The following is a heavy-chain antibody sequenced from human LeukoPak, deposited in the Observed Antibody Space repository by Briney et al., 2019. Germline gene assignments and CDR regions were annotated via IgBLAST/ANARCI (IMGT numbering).Heavy chain of an antibody. Sequence: GGSLRLSCAASGFTFRTYSMNWVRQTPGKGLEWVSSISTRSEYIYHADSVKGRFTISRDNAKNSLYLQMTSLRAEDTAVYYCARGGLSSAIDWFDPWGQGTLVTVFS. CDR3: ARGGLSSAIDWFDP. D-gene: IGHD2-2*02. V-gene: IGHV3-21*01. CDR1: GFTFRTYS. J-gene: IGHJ5*02. CDR2: ISTRSEYI.